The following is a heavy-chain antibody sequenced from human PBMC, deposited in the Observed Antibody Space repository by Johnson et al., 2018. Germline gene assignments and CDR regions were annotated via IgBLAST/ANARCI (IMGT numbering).Heavy chain of an antibody. D-gene: IGHD2-21*02. J-gene: IGHJ6*03. Sequence: VQLVEAGGGLVQPGRSLRLSCAASGFTFDDYAMHWVRQAPGKGLEWVSGISWNSGSIGYADSVKGRFIISRDNAKNSRYLQMNSLRAEDTALYYCAKDRGTAYYYYYMDVWGKGTTVTVSS. CDR3: AKDRGTAYYYYYMDV. V-gene: IGHV3-9*01. CDR2: ISWNSGSI. CDR1: GFTFDDYA.